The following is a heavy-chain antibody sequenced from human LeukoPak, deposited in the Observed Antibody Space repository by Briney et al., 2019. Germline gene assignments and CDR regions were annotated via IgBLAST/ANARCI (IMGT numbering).Heavy chain of an antibody. V-gene: IGHV1-69*02. CDR1: GGTFSSYT. D-gene: IGHD5-24*01. CDR2: IIPILGIA. Sequence: SVKVSCKASGGTFSSYTISWVRQAPGQGLEWMRRIIPILGIANYAQKFQGRVTITADKSTSTAYMELSSLRSEDTAVYYCARSEMATIAADYWGQGTLVTVSS. CDR3: ARSEMATIAADY. J-gene: IGHJ4*02.